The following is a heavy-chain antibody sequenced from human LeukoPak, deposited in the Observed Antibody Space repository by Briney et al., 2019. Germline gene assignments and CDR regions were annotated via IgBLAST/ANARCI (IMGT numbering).Heavy chain of an antibody. CDR3: VRDGEAVAADY. Sequence: PGGSLRLSCAASGFTFSSYAMNWVRQAPGKGLEWVSGISGSGGSTYYADSVKGRFTISRDNAKNSLSLQMNSLRAEDTAVYYCVRDGEAVAADYWGQGTLVTVSS. CDR1: GFTFSSYA. J-gene: IGHJ4*02. CDR2: ISGSGGST. V-gene: IGHV3-23*01. D-gene: IGHD6-19*01.